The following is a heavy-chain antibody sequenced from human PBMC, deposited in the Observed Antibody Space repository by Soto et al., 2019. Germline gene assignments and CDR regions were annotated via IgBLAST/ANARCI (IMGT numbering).Heavy chain of an antibody. D-gene: IGHD5-18*01. Sequence: GASVKVSCKASGGTFSSYAISWVRQAPGQGLEWMGGIIPIFGTANYAQKFQGRVTITADESMSTAYMELSSLRSEDTAVYYCARVQPRYSYGPLDYWGQGTLVTVSS. CDR3: ARVQPRYSYGPLDY. J-gene: IGHJ4*02. CDR2: IIPIFGTA. CDR1: GGTFSSYA. V-gene: IGHV1-69*13.